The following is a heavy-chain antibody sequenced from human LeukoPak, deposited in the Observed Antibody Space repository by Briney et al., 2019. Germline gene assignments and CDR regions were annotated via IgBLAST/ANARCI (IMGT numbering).Heavy chain of an antibody. J-gene: IGHJ4*02. CDR3: ARVNLLGAPHFDY. V-gene: IGHV1-2*02. Sequence: GASVKVSCKPSGYTFTGYYLHWLRQAPGQGLEWMGWLNPNSGGTYYAQKFQGRVTMTRDTSISTAYMELSRLISDDTAVYYCARVNLLGAPHFDYWGQGTLVTASS. CDR2: LNPNSGGT. D-gene: IGHD1-26*01. CDR1: GYTFTGYY.